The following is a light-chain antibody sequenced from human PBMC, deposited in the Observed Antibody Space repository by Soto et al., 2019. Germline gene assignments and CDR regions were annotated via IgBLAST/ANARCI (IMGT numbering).Light chain of an antibody. Sequence: QSVLTQPPSASGTPGQRVTNSCSGSSSNIGSNYVYWYQQLPGTAPKLLIYRNNQRPSGVPDRFSGSKSGTSASLAISGLRSEDESDYYCAAWDDSLSVYVVFGGGTKLTVL. V-gene: IGLV1-47*01. CDR3: AAWDDSLSVYVV. CDR1: SSNIGSNY. J-gene: IGLJ2*01. CDR2: RNN.